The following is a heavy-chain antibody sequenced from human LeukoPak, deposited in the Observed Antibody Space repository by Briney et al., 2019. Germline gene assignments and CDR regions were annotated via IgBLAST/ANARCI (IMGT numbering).Heavy chain of an antibody. CDR1: GYTFTGHY. J-gene: IGHJ3*02. D-gene: IGHD3-22*01. CDR3: ATDGLESAFDI. CDR2: IHPNSGGT. Sequence: ASVKVSCKASGYTFTGHYVHWVRQAPGQGLEWMGRIHPNSGGTNYAQKFQGRVTMTRDTSITTAYMELSSLRSEDTAVYYCATDGLESAFDIWGQGTMVTVSS. V-gene: IGHV1-2*06.